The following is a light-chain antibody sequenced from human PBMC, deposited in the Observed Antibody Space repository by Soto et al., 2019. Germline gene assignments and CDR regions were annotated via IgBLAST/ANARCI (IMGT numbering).Light chain of an antibody. CDR1: SSDVGGYNY. CDR2: DVS. Sequence: QSALTQPRSVSGSPGQSVTISCTGTSSDVGGYNYVSWYQQHPGKAPKLMIYDVSKRPSGVPDRFSGSKSGNTPSLTISGHQAEDEADYYCCSYSGSYTLFGGGTKLTV. CDR3: CSYSGSYTL. J-gene: IGLJ2*01. V-gene: IGLV2-11*01.